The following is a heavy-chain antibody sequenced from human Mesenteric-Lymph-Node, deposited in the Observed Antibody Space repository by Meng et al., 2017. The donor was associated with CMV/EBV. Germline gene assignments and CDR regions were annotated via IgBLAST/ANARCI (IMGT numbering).Heavy chain of an antibody. V-gene: IGHV1-18*01. J-gene: IGHJ4*02. CDR2: ISAYNGNT. Sequence: YTFTSYGISWVRQAPGQGLEWMGWISAYNGNTNYAQKLQGRVTMTTDTSTSTAYMELRSLRSDDTAVYYCATERRRGSGSYYNEVDYWGQGTLVTVSS. CDR3: ATERRRGSGSYYNEVDY. D-gene: IGHD3-10*01. CDR1: YTFTSYG.